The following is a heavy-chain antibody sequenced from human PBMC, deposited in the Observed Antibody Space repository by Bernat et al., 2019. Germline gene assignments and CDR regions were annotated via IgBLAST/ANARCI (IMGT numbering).Heavy chain of an antibody. CDR3: ARAAYDFWSGSNFDH. CDR2: ISSSSSYI. V-gene: IGHV3-21*01. Sequence: EVQLVESGGGLVKPGGSLRLSCAASGFVFSTYSMNWVRQAPGKGLEWVSSISSSSSYIYYADSVKGRFTISRDNAKNSLYMQMNSLRAEDTAVYYCARAAYDFWSGSNFDHWGQGNLVTVSS. D-gene: IGHD3-3*01. J-gene: IGHJ4*02. CDR1: GFVFSTYS.